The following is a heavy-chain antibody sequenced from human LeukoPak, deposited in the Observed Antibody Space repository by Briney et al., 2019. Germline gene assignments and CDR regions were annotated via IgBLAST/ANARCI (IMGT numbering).Heavy chain of an antibody. CDR2: INIGGTNT. J-gene: IGHJ5*02. V-gene: IGHV3-11*01. CDR3: ATGGAGFDT. D-gene: IGHD5-12*01. Sequence: GGSLRLSCAASGFTFNDYYMSWIRQAPGKGLEWLSYINIGGTNTHYADSVKGRFTISRDNAKESLYLEMNNLRAEDTAVYYCATGGAGFDTWGQGVLVTVSS. CDR1: GFTFNDYY.